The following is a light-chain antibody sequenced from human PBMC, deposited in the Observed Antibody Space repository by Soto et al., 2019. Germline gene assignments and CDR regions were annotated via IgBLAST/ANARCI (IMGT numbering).Light chain of an antibody. J-gene: IGKJ4*01. V-gene: IGKV3-15*01. CDR2: GAS. Sequence: EVVMTQSPATLSVSPGERATLSCRASQSVGGNLAWYQQKPGQAPRLLIYGASTRATGIPARFSGSGSGTEFTLTISSPQSEDFAVYFCQQYLNWPLTFGGGTKVEIK. CDR1: QSVGGN. CDR3: QQYLNWPLT.